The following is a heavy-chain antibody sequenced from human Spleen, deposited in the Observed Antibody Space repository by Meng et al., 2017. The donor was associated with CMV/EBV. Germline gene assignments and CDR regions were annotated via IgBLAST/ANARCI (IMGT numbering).Heavy chain of an antibody. J-gene: IGHJ6*02. V-gene: IGHV1-2*02. Sequence: ASVKVSCKASEYTFTGYYLHWVRQAPGQGLEWMGWINPNSGDSTHAQKFQGRVTMTRDTSISTVYMEPRSLRSDDTAVYYCARDNLGGDYYYYGMDVWGQGTTVTVSS. CDR3: ARDNLGGDYYYYGMDV. CDR1: EYTFTGYY. CDR2: INPNSGDS.